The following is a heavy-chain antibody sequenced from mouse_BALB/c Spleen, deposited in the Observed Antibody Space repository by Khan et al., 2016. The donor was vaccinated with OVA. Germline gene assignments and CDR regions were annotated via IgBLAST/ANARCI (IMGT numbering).Heavy chain of an antibody. D-gene: IGHD2-1*01. CDR1: GFTLISYG. Sequence: QVQLQQSGPGLVAPSQSLSINCTVSGFTLISYGIHWVRQSPEKGLEWLGIIWAGGSTNYNSALMARLSISKDNSKSQVFLKMNSLQTDDTAMYYCARDDGNYVDAMDYWGQGTSVTVSS. CDR3: ARDDGNYVDAMDY. J-gene: IGHJ4*01. CDR2: IWAGGST. V-gene: IGHV2-9*02.